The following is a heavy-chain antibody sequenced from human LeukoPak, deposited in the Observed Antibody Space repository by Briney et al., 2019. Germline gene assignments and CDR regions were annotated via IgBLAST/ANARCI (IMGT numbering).Heavy chain of an antibody. J-gene: IGHJ1*01. V-gene: IGHV4-34*01. CDR1: GGSISSYY. CDR3: ARGGGIAAARKAEYFQH. Sequence: SETLSLTCTVSGGSISSYYWSWIRQPPGKGLEWIGEINHSGSTNYNPSLKSRVTISVDTSKNQFSLKLSSVTAADTAVYYCARGGGIAAARKAEYFQHWGQGTLVTVSS. D-gene: IGHD6-13*01. CDR2: INHSGST.